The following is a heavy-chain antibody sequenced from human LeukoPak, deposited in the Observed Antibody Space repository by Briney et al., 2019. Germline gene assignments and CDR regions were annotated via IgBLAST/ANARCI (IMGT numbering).Heavy chain of an antibody. CDR3: ARGNHDYSIYYYYYMDV. D-gene: IGHD4-11*01. V-gene: IGHV1-2*02. Sequence: ASVKVSCKASGYTFTGYYMHWVRQAPGQGLEWMGWINPNSGGTNCAQKFQGRVTMTRDTSISTAYMELSRLRSDDTAVYYCARGNHDYSIYYYYYMDVWGKGTTVTVSS. CDR2: INPNSGGT. CDR1: GYTFTGYY. J-gene: IGHJ6*03.